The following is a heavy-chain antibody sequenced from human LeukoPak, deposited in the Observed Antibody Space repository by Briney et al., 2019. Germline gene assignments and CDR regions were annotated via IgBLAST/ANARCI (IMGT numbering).Heavy chain of an antibody. J-gene: IGHJ4*02. Sequence: SETLSLTCTVSGGSISSYYWSWIRQSPGEGLEWIGYIHYRGSTNYNPSLKSRVTISVDTPKNQFSLKLSSLTAADTAVYYCARSVLGYSYGLHIDYWGQGTLVTVSS. CDR2: IHYRGST. D-gene: IGHD5-18*01. CDR1: GGSISSYY. V-gene: IGHV4-59*01. CDR3: ARSVLGYSYGLHIDY.